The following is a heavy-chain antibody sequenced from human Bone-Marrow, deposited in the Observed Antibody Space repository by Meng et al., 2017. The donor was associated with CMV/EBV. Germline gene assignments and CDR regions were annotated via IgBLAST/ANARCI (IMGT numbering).Heavy chain of an antibody. D-gene: IGHD3-3*01. Sequence: ASVKVSCKASGYTFTSYDINWVRQATGQGLEWMGWMNPNSGNTGYAQKFQGRVTMTRNTSISTAYMELSSLRSEDTAVYYCARGGRTLYDFGSGYYFTNYYYYGMDVWGQGTTVTVSS. CDR3: ARGGRTLYDFGSGYYFTNYYYYGMDV. CDR1: GYTFTSYD. V-gene: IGHV1-8*01. CDR2: MNPNSGNT. J-gene: IGHJ6*02.